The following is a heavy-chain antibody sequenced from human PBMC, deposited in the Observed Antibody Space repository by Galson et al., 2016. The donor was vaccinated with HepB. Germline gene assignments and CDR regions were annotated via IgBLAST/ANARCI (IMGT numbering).Heavy chain of an antibody. V-gene: IGHV3-48*03. CDR2: ISTRVSGT. Sequence: SLRLSCAASGFTFSSEDMNWVRQAPGKGLEWVSYISTRVSGTYYADHVRGRFTISRDNAKNSLSLQMNSLRAEDTAVYYCVSGHYANWGQGTLVTVSS. D-gene: IGHD2-2*01. CDR3: VSGHYAN. J-gene: IGHJ1*01. CDR1: GFTFSSED.